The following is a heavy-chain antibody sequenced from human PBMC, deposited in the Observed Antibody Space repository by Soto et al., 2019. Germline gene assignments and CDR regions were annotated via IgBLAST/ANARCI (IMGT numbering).Heavy chain of an antibody. CDR3: ARGTLIGSSTRNWFDP. V-gene: IGHV4-4*02. CDR1: GIPISSYDW. J-gene: IGHJ5*02. D-gene: IGHD3-10*01. Sequence: QVHLEESGPGRVRPSGTLALICNVSGIPISSYDWWTWVRQTPGKGMEWIGEIYHNGRTNYNPSLKRRVSLSVDTSKKQFSLNLQSLTAADTAVYYCARGTLIGSSTRNWFDPWGPGTQVTVSS. CDR2: IYHNGRT.